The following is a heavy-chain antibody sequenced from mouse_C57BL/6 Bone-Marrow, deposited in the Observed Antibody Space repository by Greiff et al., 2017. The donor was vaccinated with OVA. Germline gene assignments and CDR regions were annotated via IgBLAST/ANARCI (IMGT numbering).Heavy chain of an antibody. V-gene: IGHV5-6*02. Sequence: EVMLVESGGDLVKPGGSLKLSCAASGFTFSSYGMSWVRQTPDKRLEWVATISSGGSYTYYPDSVTGRFTISRDNAKNTLYLQMSRLKSEDTAMYYCAKGLLFAYWGQGTLVTVSA. CDR1: GFTFSSYG. J-gene: IGHJ3*01. CDR3: AKGLLFAY. D-gene: IGHD3-3*01. CDR2: ISSGGSYT.